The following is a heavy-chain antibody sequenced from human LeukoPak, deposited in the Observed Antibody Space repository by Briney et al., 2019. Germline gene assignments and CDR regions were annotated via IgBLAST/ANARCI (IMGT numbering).Heavy chain of an antibody. CDR1: GFTFSSYG. D-gene: IGHD4-11*01. CDR2: IRYDGSNK. Sequence: GGSLRLSCAASGFTFSSYGMHWVRQAPGKGLEWVAFIRYDGSNKYYADSVKGRFTISRDNSKNTLYLQMNSLRAEDTAVYYWAIRPSNNDDFDYWGQETLVTVSS. J-gene: IGHJ4*02. CDR3: AIRPSNNDDFDY. V-gene: IGHV3-30*02.